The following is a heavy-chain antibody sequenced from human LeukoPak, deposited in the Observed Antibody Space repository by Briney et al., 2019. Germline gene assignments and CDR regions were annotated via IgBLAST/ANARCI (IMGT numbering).Heavy chain of an antibody. J-gene: IGHJ6*02. CDR1: GFTFSSYW. D-gene: IGHD3-16*01. V-gene: IGHV3-7*03. CDR2: INHNGNVN. Sequence: GGSLRLSCAASGFTFSSYWMTWARQAPGKGLEWVASINHNGNVNYYVDSVKGRFTISRDNAKNSLYLQMSNLRAEDAAVYFCARGGGLDVWGQGATVTVSS. CDR3: ARGGGLDV.